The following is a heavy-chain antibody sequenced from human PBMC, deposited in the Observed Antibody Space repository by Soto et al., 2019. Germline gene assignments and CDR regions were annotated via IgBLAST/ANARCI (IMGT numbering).Heavy chain of an antibody. J-gene: IGHJ5*02. Sequence: QVHLVQSVAEVKKTGSSVSVSCKASGGTFSSFAITWVRQAPGQGFEWMGEIIPSVDTRNYAQKYQGRLTFTVDESLTTAERKLSRLRSEDTAVYYCAEAGYNDSLGLNLRISWFDPWGQGPLVTVSS. CDR3: AEAGYNDSLGLNLRISWFDP. V-gene: IGHV1-69*01. CDR2: IIPSVDTR. CDR1: GGTFSSFA. D-gene: IGHD3-22*01.